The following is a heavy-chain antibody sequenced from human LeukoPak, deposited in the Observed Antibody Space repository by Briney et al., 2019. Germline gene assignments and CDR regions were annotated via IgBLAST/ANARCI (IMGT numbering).Heavy chain of an antibody. J-gene: IGHJ4*02. CDR3: ARDRGSTSCPNDY. CDR2: IYSGGST. V-gene: IGHV3-53*05. Sequence: GGSLRLSCSASGFTVSSNYMSWVRQAPGKGLEWVSVIYSGGSTYYADSVKGRFTISRDNSKNTLYLQMNSLRAEDTAVYYCARDRGSTSCPNDYWGQGTLVTVSS. CDR1: GFTVSSNY. D-gene: IGHD2-2*01.